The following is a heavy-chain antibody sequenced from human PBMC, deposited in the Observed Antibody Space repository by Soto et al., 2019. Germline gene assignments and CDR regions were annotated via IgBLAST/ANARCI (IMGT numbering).Heavy chain of an antibody. J-gene: IGHJ3*02. V-gene: IGHV5-51*01. CDR1: GYSFSFYW. CDR2: MYPDDSDI. Sequence: SLKISCKASGYSFSFYWIGWVRQMPGKGLEWMAIMYPDDSDIRYSPSFEAHVTISADKSTSTAFLQWSSLKASDTAMYYCATAYVYDFENSNYYRDAFDIWGQGTLVTVSS. CDR3: ATAYVYDFENSNYYRDAFDI. D-gene: IGHD3-22*01.